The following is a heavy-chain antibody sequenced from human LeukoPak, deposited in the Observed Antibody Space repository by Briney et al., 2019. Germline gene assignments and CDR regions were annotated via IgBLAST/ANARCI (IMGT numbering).Heavy chain of an antibody. D-gene: IGHD1-14*01. V-gene: IGHV1-18*01. Sequence: GASVKVSCKASGYTFTIYGISWVRQAPGQGLEWMGWISPYNGNTNYAQKFQDRVTMTTDASTSTAYMELRSLRSDDTAVYYCAREREPEHFDPWGQGTLVTVSS. J-gene: IGHJ5*02. CDR3: AREREPEHFDP. CDR1: GYTFTIYG. CDR2: ISPYNGNT.